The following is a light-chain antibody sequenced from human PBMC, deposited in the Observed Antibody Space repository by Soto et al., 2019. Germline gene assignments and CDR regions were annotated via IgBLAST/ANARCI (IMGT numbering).Light chain of an antibody. CDR1: SSNIGSNT. CDR3: AAWDDSLNAFYV. V-gene: IGLV1-44*01. Sequence: QPVLTQPPSASGTPGQRVTISCSGSSSNIGSNTVNWYQQLPGTAPKLLIYSNNQRPSGVPDRFSSSKSGTSASLAISGLQSEDEADYYCAAWDDSLNAFYVFGTGTKLTVL. J-gene: IGLJ1*01. CDR2: SNN.